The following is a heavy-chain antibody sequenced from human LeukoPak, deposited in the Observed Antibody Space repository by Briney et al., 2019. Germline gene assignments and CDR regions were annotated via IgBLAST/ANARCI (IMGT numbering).Heavy chain of an antibody. Sequence: TGGSLRLSCAASGFTFSSYAMHWVRQAPGKGLEWVAVISYDGSNKYYADSVKGRFTISRDNSKNALYLQMNSLRAEDTAVYYCAKPYYYGSRSYMDYWGQGTLVTVSS. D-gene: IGHD3-10*01. CDR3: AKPYYYGSRSYMDY. J-gene: IGHJ4*02. V-gene: IGHV3-30-3*02. CDR2: ISYDGSNK. CDR1: GFTFSSYA.